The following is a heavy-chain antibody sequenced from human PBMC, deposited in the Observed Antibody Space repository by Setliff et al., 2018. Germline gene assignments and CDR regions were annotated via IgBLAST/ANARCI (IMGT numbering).Heavy chain of an antibody. CDR2: INPSGGLT. J-gene: IGHJ6*03. Sequence: ASVKVSCKASGYTLTKYYMHWVRQAPGQGLEWMGIINPSGGLTRYAQKFQGRVTIITDDSTSTAFMQLSSLTSEDTAVYYCVREGVDTRSSTDYRYYMDVWGKGTTVTVSS. CDR1: GYTLTKYY. V-gene: IGHV1-46*01. CDR3: VREGVDTRSSTDYRYYMDV. D-gene: IGHD5-18*01.